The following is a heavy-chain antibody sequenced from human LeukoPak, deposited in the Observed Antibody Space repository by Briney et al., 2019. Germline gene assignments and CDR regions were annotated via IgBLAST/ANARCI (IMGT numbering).Heavy chain of an antibody. CDR1: GFTFSSYA. Sequence: GRSLRLSCAASGFTFSSYAMHWVRQAPGKGLEWVAVISYDGSNKYYADSVKGRFTISRDNSKNTLYLQMNSLRAEDTAVYYCARVPSGWYSYWGQGTLVTVSS. CDR3: ARVPSGWYSY. V-gene: IGHV3-30-3*01. CDR2: ISYDGSNK. D-gene: IGHD6-19*01. J-gene: IGHJ4*02.